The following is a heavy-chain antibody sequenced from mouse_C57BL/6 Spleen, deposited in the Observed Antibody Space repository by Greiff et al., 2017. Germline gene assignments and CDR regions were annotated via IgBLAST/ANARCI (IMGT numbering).Heavy chain of an antibody. CDR3: TSNYYGNFY. Sequence: VQLQQSGAELVRPGASVTLSCKASGYTFTDYEMHWVKQTPVHGLEWIGAIDPETGGTAYNQKFKGKAILTADKSSSTAYMELRSLTSEDSAVYYCTSNYYGNFYWGQGTTLTVSS. CDR2: IDPETGGT. CDR1: GYTFTDYE. V-gene: IGHV1-15*01. D-gene: IGHD2-1*01. J-gene: IGHJ2*01.